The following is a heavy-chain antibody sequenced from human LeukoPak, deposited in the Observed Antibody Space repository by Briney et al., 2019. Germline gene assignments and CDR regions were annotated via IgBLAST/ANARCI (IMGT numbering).Heavy chain of an antibody. Sequence: ASVKVSCKASGYTFTGYYMHWVRQAPGQGLEWMGWINPNSGGTNYAQKFQGRVTMTRDTSTSTAYMELSRLRSDDTAVYYCAREEGYCSVTSCSAPFDYWGQGTLVTVSS. V-gene: IGHV1-2*02. CDR3: AREEGYCSVTSCSAPFDY. CDR2: INPNSGGT. J-gene: IGHJ4*02. CDR1: GYTFTGYY. D-gene: IGHD2-2*01.